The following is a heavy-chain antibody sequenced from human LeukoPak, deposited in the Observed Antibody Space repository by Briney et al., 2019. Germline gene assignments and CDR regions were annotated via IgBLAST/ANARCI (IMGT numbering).Heavy chain of an antibody. V-gene: IGHV4-59*08. J-gene: IGHJ3*02. D-gene: IGHD5-18*01. CDR1: GGSISRYY. Sequence: SETLSLTCTVSGGSISRYYWSWIRQPPEKGLEWIGYIYYSGSTNYNPSLKSRVTISVDTCKNQFSLKLSSVTAADTAVYYCARIWGGYSYAYGFNAFDIWGQGTMVTVSS. CDR2: IYYSGST. CDR3: ARIWGGYSYAYGFNAFDI.